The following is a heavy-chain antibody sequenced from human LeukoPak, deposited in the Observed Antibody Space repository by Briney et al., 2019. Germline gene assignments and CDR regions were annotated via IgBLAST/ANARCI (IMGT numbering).Heavy chain of an antibody. V-gene: IGHV1-2*02. Sequence: ASVKVSCKASGYTFTGYYMYWVRQAPGQGLEWMGWIKPNSGGTNYAQKFQGRVTMTRDTSINTAYMELSRLTSDDTAVYYCARYSSSSPFDYWGQGTLVTVSS. CDR1: GYTFTGYY. CDR2: IKPNSGGT. D-gene: IGHD6-6*01. CDR3: ARYSSSSPFDY. J-gene: IGHJ4*02.